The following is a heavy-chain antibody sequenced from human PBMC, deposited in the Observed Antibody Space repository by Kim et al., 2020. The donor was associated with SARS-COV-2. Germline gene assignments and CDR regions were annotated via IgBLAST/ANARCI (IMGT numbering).Heavy chain of an antibody. Sequence: GGSLRLSCAASGFTFSNYAMGWVRQVPGMGLEWVSSIRSSGDGTYYAASVKGRFNISRDNSKSTLYLQMNSLRAEDTALYYCANSRGFGLVNVWGQGTLVTVSS. D-gene: IGHD2-8*01. CDR2: IRSSGDGT. CDR3: ANSRGFGLVNV. V-gene: IGHV3-23*01. J-gene: IGHJ4*02. CDR1: GFTFSNYA.